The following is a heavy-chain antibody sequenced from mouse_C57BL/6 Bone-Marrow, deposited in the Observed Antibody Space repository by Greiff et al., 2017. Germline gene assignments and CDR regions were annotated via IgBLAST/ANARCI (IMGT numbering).Heavy chain of an antibody. CDR1: GYTFTSYW. J-gene: IGHJ2*01. Sequence: QVQLQQSGAELAKPGASVKLSCKASGYTFTSYWMQWVKQRPGQGLEWIGNINPSSGYTKYNQKFKDKATLTAYKSSSTAYMQLSSLTYEDSAVYYCARFSYWGQGTTLTVAS. V-gene: IGHV1-7*01. CDR3: ARFSY. CDR2: INPSSGYT.